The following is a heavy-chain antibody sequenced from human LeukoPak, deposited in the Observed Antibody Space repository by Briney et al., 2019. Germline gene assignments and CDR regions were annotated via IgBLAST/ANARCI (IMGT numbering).Heavy chain of an antibody. CDR2: INTNTGNP. Sequence: ASVKVSCKDSGYTFSSYAMNWVRQAPGQGLEWMGWINTNTGNPTYAQGFTGRFVFSLDTSVSTAYLQISSLQAEDTAVYYCGRSNNDGDYLGVGFDYWGQGTLVTVSS. CDR3: GRSNNDGDYLGVGFDY. J-gene: IGHJ4*02. V-gene: IGHV7-4-1*02. D-gene: IGHD4-17*01. CDR1: GYTFSSYA.